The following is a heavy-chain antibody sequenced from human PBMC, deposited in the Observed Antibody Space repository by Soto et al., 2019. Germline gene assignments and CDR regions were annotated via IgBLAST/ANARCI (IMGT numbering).Heavy chain of an antibody. J-gene: IGHJ5*02. CDR3: ARAISGYVT. D-gene: IGHD5-12*01. CDR1: GITFSSYA. CDR2: INAGNGDT. V-gene: IGHV1-3*01. Sequence: VCCKASGITFSSYAMHWVRQAPGQRLEWMGWINAGNGDTRYSQIFQGRVTLTRDTSASTVYLDLSSLRSEDTAIYYCARAISGYVTWGQGTLVTXSS.